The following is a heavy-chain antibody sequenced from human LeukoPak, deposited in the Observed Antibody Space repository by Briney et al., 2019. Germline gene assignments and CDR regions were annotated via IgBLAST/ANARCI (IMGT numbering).Heavy chain of an antibody. Sequence: SETLSLTCTVSGAPITRYYWSWIRQPPGKGLEWIGYIYYTGSANYNPSLKSRVSISVDTSKNQFSLKLSSVTAADTAVYYCARGPRPDARITMIVPEYYFGYWGQGTLVTVSS. CDR1: GAPITRYY. D-gene: IGHD3-22*01. CDR2: IYYTGSA. CDR3: ARGPRPDARITMIVPEYYFGY. V-gene: IGHV4-59*12. J-gene: IGHJ4*02.